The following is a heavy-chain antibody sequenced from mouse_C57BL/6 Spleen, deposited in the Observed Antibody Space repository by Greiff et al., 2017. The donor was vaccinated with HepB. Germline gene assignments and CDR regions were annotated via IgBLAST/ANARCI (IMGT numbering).Heavy chain of an antibody. J-gene: IGHJ2*01. CDR3: ARGGDSRY. V-gene: IGHV1-54*01. Sequence: VQLQQSGAELVRPGTSVKVSCKASGYAFTNYLIGWVKQRPGQGLEWIGVINPGSGGTNYNEKFKGKATPTADKSSSTAYLQLSSLTSEDSAVYFCARGGDSRYWGQGTTLTVSS. CDR2: INPGSGGT. CDR1: GYAFTNYL. D-gene: IGHD2-13*01.